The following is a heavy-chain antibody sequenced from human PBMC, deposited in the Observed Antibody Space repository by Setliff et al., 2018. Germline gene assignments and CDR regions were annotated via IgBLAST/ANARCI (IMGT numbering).Heavy chain of an antibody. CDR3: ARVSMLAAAGYYSYYYGMDV. D-gene: IGHD6-13*01. V-gene: IGHV4-39*07. J-gene: IGHJ6*02. Sequence: SXXLSLTCTVSGXXIXXXRSDWGGXRQSXGKGLEWIGSIYYSGSTYYNPSLKSRVTISVDTSKNQFSLKLSSVTAADTAVYYCARVSMLAAAGYYSYYYGMDVWGQGTTVTVSS. CDR2: IYYSGST. CDR1: GXXIXXXRSD.